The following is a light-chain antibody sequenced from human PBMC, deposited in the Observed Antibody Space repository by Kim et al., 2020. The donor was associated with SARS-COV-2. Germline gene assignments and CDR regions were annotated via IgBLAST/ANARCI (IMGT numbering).Light chain of an antibody. V-gene: IGLV3-25*03. CDR2: RDK. J-gene: IGLJ2*01. CDR3: PSADISGISWI. Sequence: PGRAPILVLYRDKERPSWIPERFSGSRSGTTLTLTITGVQTEDEADYFCPSADISGISWIFGGGPQLTVL.